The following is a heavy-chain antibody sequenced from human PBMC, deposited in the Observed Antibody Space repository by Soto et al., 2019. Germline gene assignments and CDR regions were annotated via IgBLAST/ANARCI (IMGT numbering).Heavy chain of an antibody. D-gene: IGHD1-26*01. J-gene: IGHJ6*02. V-gene: IGHV3-30-3*01. Sequence: GGSLRLSCAASGFTFSSYAMHWVRQAPGKGLEWVAVISYDGSNKYYADSVKGRFTISRDNSKNTLYLQMNSPRAEDTAVYYCARDLPVGSYAPTGTYGMDVWGQGTTVTVSS. CDR2: ISYDGSNK. CDR1: GFTFSSYA. CDR3: ARDLPVGSYAPTGTYGMDV.